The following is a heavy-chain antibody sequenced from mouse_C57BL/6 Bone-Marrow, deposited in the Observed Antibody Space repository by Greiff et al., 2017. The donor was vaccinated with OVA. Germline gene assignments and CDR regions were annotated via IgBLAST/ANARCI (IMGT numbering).Heavy chain of an antibody. D-gene: IGHD2-3*01. V-gene: IGHV1-15*01. CDR3: TRPDGSNPSYWYFDV. Sequence: QVQLKQSGAELVRPGASVTLSCKASGYTFTDYEMHWVKQTPVHGLEWIGAIDPETGGTAYNQKFKGKAILTADKSSSTAYMELRSLTSEDSAVYYCTRPDGSNPSYWYFDVWGTGTTVTVSS. J-gene: IGHJ1*03. CDR1: GYTFTDYE. CDR2: IDPETGGT.